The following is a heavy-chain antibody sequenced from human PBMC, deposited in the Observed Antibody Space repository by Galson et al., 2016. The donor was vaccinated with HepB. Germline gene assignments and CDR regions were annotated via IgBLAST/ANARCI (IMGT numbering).Heavy chain of an antibody. J-gene: IGHJ1*01. Sequence: SLRLSCAVSGFPLRTYAMSWVRQAPGKGLEWVSATRAAITNTYYADSVKGRFTVSRDNSKNTLYLQMSNLRVEDTAIYYCAKEEGEVMLQDWGQGTLVTVSS. V-gene: IGHV3-23*01. CDR3: AKEEGEVMLQD. CDR2: TRAAITNT. CDR1: GFPLRTYA. D-gene: IGHD2-21*01.